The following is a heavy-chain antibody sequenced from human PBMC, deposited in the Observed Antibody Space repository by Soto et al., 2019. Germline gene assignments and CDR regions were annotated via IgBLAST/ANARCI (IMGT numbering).Heavy chain of an antibody. J-gene: IGHJ6*02. CDR3: ARVHCSAGTCLDGLDF. CDR2: IYYRSRWFH. Sequence: SQTLSLTCVISGDSVSSNGACWNWIRQSPSRGLQWLGRIYYRSRWFHDYAASVESRMAINPDTSRNQFSLQLNYVTPEDTAVYYCARVHCSAGTCLDGLDFWGQGTTVTVSS. D-gene: IGHD2-15*01. CDR1: GDSVSSNGAC. V-gene: IGHV6-1*01.